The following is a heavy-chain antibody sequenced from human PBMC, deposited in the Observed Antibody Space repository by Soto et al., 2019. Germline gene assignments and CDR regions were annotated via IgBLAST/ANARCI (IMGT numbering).Heavy chain of an antibody. CDR3: ARDGCVRDFHY. Sequence: SETRSLTCAVYGGSFSGYYWSWIRQPPGKGLEWIGEINHSGSTNYNPSLKSRVTISVDTSKNQFSLKLSSVTAADTAVYYCARDGCVRDFHYWGQGPLVTLS. CDR2: INHSGST. V-gene: IGHV4-34*01. CDR1: GGSFSGYY. J-gene: IGHJ4*02. D-gene: IGHD6-6*01.